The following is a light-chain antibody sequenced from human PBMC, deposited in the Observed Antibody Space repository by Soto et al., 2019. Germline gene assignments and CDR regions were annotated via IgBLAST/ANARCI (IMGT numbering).Light chain of an antibody. Sequence: IVMTQSPATLSVSPGDRATLSCRASQSVSTSLVWYKQKPGQAPRLLIYDLSTSAIGVPARFSGSGSGTEFTRTIGSLQSEDSAVYDCQHHIRSPYAVGQGTKLEIK. CDR2: DLS. CDR3: QHHIRSPYA. J-gene: IGKJ2*01. CDR1: QSVSTS. V-gene: IGKV3-15*01.